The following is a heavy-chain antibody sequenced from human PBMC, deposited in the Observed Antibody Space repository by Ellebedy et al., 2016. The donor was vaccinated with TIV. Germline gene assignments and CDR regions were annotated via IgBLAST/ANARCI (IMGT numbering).Heavy chain of an antibody. Sequence: MPSETLSLTCGVSGGSISSDDWWSWVRQPPGKGLEWIGEIYHSGHTNYHPSLKSRVTISIDKSKNQFSLTLTSLTAADTAFYYCTRRISAWSGTYFYSWGQGPLVTVSS. J-gene: IGHJ4*02. CDR1: GGSISSDDW. D-gene: IGHD6-19*01. V-gene: IGHV4-4*02. CDR2: IYHSGHT. CDR3: TRRISAWSGTYFYS.